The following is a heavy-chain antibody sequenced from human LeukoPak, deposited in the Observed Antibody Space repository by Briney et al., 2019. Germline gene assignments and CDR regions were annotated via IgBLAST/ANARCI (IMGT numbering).Heavy chain of an antibody. CDR1: GYSFTTYA. V-gene: IGHV7-4-1*02. CDR2: INTNTGNP. D-gene: IGHD3-22*01. CDR3: ARELLITRTWFDP. J-gene: IGHJ5*02. Sequence: ASVKVSCKASGYSFTTYAMNWVRQAPGQGLEWMGWINTNTGNPTYAQGFTGRYVFSLDTSVSTAYLQISSLKAEDTAVYYCARELLITRTWFDPWGQGTLVTVSS.